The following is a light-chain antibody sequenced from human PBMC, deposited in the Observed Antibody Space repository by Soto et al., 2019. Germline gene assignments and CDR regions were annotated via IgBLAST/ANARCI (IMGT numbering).Light chain of an antibody. CDR1: RSDIGTYDL. J-gene: IGLJ1*01. CDR3: TSYTSTSALYV. CDR2: DVT. Sequence: QSVLTQPASVSGSLGQSITISCTGTRSDIGTYDLVSWYQQHPGKAPQLMIYDVTNRPSGVSNRFSGSKSGNTASLTISGLQAEDEADYYCTSYTSTSALYVFGTGTKLTVL. V-gene: IGLV2-14*03.